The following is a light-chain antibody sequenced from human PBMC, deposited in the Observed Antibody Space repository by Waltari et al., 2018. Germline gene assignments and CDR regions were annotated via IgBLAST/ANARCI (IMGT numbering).Light chain of an antibody. CDR1: QTISNW. CDR3: QQYNSYSLT. CDR2: KAS. J-gene: IGKJ4*01. V-gene: IGKV1-5*03. Sequence: DIQMTQSPSTLSASLGDRATITCRTSQTISNWLAWYQQKPGKAPKLLIYKASLLQSGVPSRFSGSGSGTEFTLTISSLQPDDFATYYCQQYNSYSLTFGGGTKVEIK.